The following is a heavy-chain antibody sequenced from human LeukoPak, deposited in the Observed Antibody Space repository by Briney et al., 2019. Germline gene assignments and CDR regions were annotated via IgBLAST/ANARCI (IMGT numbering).Heavy chain of an antibody. CDR3: ARVLVTGIWGFHY. D-gene: IGHD2-8*02. Sequence: GASVKVSCKASGYTFTDYYIHWVRQAPGQGLEWMAWIHPNGGVTNYAQKFQGRVTVTRDTSISTDYMELSSLRSDDTAVYYCARVLVTGIWGFHYWGQGTLVTVSS. J-gene: IGHJ1*01. CDR1: GYTFTDYY. V-gene: IGHV1-2*02. CDR2: IHPNGGVT.